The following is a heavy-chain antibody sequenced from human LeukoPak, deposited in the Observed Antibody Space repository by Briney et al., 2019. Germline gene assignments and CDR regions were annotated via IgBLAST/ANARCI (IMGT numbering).Heavy chain of an antibody. J-gene: IGHJ4*02. Sequence: MPSQTLSLTCTVSGGSLSSGSFYWSWIRQTAGKGLEWIGRIYPSGDSQYSPSFRSRATISLDTRNQFSLKLSSVTAADTAVYFCARGYDRNGYQSRGFDYWGQGALVNVSS. V-gene: IGHV4-61*02. D-gene: IGHD3-22*01. CDR2: IYPSGDS. CDR1: GGSLSSGSFY. CDR3: ARGYDRNGYQSRGFDY.